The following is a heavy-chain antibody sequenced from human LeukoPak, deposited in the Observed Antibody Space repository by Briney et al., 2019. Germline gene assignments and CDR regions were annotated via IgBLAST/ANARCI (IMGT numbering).Heavy chain of an antibody. V-gene: IGHV1-3*01. CDR1: GYTFTSYA. CDR3: ARDPSNTSGWKTWFDS. Sequence: ASVKVSCKASGYTFTSYAMHWVRQAPGQRLEWMGWINAGNGNTKYSQKFQGRVTITRDTSASTAYMELSSLRSDDTAVYYCARDPSNTSGWKTWFDSWGQGTLVTVSS. CDR2: INAGNGNT. J-gene: IGHJ5*01. D-gene: IGHD6-19*01.